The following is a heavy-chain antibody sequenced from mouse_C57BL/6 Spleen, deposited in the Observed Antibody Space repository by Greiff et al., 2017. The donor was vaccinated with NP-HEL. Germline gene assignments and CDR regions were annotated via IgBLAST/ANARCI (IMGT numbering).Heavy chain of an antibody. D-gene: IGHD1-1*01. V-gene: IGHV1-59*01. J-gene: IGHJ1*03. CDR1: GYTFTSYW. CDR2: IDPSDSYT. Sequence: QVQLQQSGAELVRPGTSVKLSCKASGYTFTSYWMHWVKQRPGQGLEWIGVIDPSDSYTNYNQKFKGKATLTVDTSSSTAYMQLSSLTSEDSAVYYCARSGTTVVDWYFDVWGTGTTVTVSS. CDR3: ARSGTTVVDWYFDV.